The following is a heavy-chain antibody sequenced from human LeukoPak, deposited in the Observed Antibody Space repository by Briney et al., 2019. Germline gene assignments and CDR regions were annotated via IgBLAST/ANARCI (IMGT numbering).Heavy chain of an antibody. D-gene: IGHD6-13*01. J-gene: IGHJ4*02. CDR2: ISYDGSNK. CDR3: AKGSSWTSGYFDY. Sequence: PGGSLRLSCAASGFTFSSYGMHRVRQAPGKGLEWVAVISYDGSNKYYADSVKGRFTISRDNSKNTLYLQMNSLRAEDTAVYYCAKGSSWTSGYFDYWGQGTLVTVSS. V-gene: IGHV3-30*18. CDR1: GFTFSSYG.